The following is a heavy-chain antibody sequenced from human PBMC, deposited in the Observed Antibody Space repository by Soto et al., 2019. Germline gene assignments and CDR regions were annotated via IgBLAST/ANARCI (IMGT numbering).Heavy chain of an antibody. CDR3: AKGYSSGWTEDLEFDY. Sequence: QVQLVESEGGVVQPGRSLRLSCAASGFTFSSYGMHWVRQAPGKGLEWVAVISYDGSNKYYADSVKGRFTISRDNSKNTLYLQMNSLRAEDTAVYYCAKGYSSGWTEDLEFDYWGQGTLVTVSS. CDR2: ISYDGSNK. D-gene: IGHD6-19*01. CDR1: GFTFSSYG. J-gene: IGHJ4*02. V-gene: IGHV3-30*18.